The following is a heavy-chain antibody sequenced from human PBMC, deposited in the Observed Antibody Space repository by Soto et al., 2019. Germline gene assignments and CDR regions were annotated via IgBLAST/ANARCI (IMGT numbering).Heavy chain of an antibody. J-gene: IGHJ4*02. CDR3: ARSGHTFGGVV. CDR1: GASMSDYY. Sequence: PSETLSLTCTVSGASMSDYYGSWIRQSPGKGLEHIGYMNHGGRGEYYPSLKSRVTISADTSKKQISLKPSSVTAADTAIYYCARSGHTFGGVVWGQGILVTVS. D-gene: IGHD3-16*01. V-gene: IGHV4-59*13. CDR2: MNHGGRG.